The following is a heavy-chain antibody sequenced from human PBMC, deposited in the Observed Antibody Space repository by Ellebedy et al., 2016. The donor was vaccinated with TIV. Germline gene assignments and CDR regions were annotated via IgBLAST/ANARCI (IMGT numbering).Heavy chain of an antibody. J-gene: IGHJ4*02. CDR1: GFTFSNYW. Sequence: GGSLRLSCGTSGFTFSNYWMTWVRQAQGKGLEWVANIKQDGSEKYYVDSVKGRFSISRDNTKNSLYLQMNSLTDEDTAVYYCARDQWLGRAYYFDSWGQGTLVTVSS. D-gene: IGHD6-19*01. V-gene: IGHV3-7*01. CDR2: IKQDGSEK. CDR3: ARDQWLGRAYYFDS.